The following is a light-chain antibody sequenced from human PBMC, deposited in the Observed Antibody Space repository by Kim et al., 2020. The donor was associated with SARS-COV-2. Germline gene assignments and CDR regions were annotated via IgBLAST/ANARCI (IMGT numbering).Light chain of an antibody. CDR1: QSISTW. CDR2: KAS. Sequence: ASVGDRVTITCRASQSISTWLAWYQQKPGKVPNLLIYKASRLESGVPSRFSGSGSGTEFTLTISSLQPDDFATYYCQQYSSYYRTFGRRTKVDI. V-gene: IGKV1-5*03. CDR3: QQYSSYYRT. J-gene: IGKJ3*01.